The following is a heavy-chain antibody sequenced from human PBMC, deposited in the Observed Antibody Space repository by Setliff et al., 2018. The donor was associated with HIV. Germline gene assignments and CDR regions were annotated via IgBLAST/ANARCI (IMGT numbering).Heavy chain of an antibody. CDR3: ARGGASRPDY. J-gene: IGHJ4*02. Sequence: PGGSLRLSCAASGFTFSNYWMNWVRQAPGKGLEWVANIKDDGSAKYYVDSVKGRFTISRDNAKNSLSLQMDSLSPEDTAVYYCARGGASRPDYWGRGTLVTVSS. CDR1: GFTFSNYW. D-gene: IGHD1-26*01. V-gene: IGHV3-7*04. CDR2: IKDDGSAK.